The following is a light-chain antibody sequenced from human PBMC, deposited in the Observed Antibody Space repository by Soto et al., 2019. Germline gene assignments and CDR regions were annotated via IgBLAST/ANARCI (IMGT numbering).Light chain of an antibody. J-gene: IGLJ3*02. CDR2: SNN. CDR1: SSNIGSNY. V-gene: IGLV1-47*02. Sequence: QSVLTQPPSAYGTPGQRVTISCSGSSSNIGSNYVYWYQQLPGTAPKLLIYSNNQRPSGVPDRFSGSKSGTSASLAISGLRSEDEADYYCAAWDDSLSGPVFGGGTKVTVL. CDR3: AAWDDSLSGPV.